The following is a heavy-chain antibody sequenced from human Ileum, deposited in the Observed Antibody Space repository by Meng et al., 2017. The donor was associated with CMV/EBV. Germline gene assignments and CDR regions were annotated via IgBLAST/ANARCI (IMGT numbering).Heavy chain of an antibody. CDR3: ARGNALDY. Sequence: GGSLRLSCGASGFTFKTHVMNWVRQAPGNGPEWVSSISGSGSNTYYADSVKGRFTISRDNAKNSLYLQMNSLRAEDTAVYYCARGNALDYWGLGTLVTVSS. CDR2: ISGSGSNT. V-gene: IGHV3-21*01. CDR1: GFTFKTHV. J-gene: IGHJ4*02.